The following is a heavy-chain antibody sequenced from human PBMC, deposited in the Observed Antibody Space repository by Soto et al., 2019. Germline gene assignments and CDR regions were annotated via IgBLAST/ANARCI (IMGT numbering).Heavy chain of an antibody. CDR2: IYYSGST. V-gene: IGHV4-39*01. CDR1: CCSIHSCSFY. J-gene: IGHJ4*02. Sequence: ASGTPFLTRTVFCCSIHSCSFYWGWIRQPPGKGLEWIGSIYYSGSTYYNPSLKSRVTISVDTSKNQFSLKLSSVTAADTAVYYCARLRRDGYNDYWGQGTLVTVSS. D-gene: IGHD5-12*01. CDR3: ARLRRDGYNDY.